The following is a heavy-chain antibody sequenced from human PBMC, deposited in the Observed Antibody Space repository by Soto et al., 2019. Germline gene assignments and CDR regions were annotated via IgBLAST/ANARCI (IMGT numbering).Heavy chain of an antibody. V-gene: IGHV4-4*07. Sequence: PSETLSLTCTVSGGSTSSYYWSWIRQPAEKGLEWIGRIYTSGGTNYNPSLKIRVTMSVHTSKNQFSLKLSSVTAADTAVYYGARDSSSGWSGFDYWGQGTLVTVAS. CDR3: ARDSSSGWSGFDY. J-gene: IGHJ4*02. CDR2: IYTSGGT. CDR1: GGSTSSYY. D-gene: IGHD6-19*01.